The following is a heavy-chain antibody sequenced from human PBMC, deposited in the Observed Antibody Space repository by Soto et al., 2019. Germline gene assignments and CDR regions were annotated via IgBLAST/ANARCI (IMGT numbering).Heavy chain of an antibody. CDR3: ATDRPGYFGAGSPYSDMGRFDY. CDR2: ISGRGGST. CDR1: GFTFSSYA. J-gene: IGHJ4*02. V-gene: IGHV3-23*01. Sequence: GGSLRLSCAASGFTFSSYAMSWVRQAPGKGLEWVSAISGRGGSTYYADSVKGRFTISRDNSKNTLYLQMNSLRAEDTAVYYCATDRPGYFGAGSPYSDMGRFDYWRQGSLVTVSS. D-gene: IGHD2-15*01.